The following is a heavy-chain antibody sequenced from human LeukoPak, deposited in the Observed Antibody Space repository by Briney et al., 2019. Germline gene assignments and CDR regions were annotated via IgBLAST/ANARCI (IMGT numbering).Heavy chain of an antibody. CDR3: ARRLYYYDSSASGWFDP. V-gene: IGHV1-2*02. J-gene: IGHJ5*02. CDR1: GYTFTGYY. CDR2: INLNSGDT. D-gene: IGHD3-22*01. Sequence: ASVKVSCKASGYTFTGYYMHWVRQGPGQGLEWMGWINLNSGDTNYAQRFRGRVTMTRDTSISTAYMELSRLTSDDTAVYYCARRLYYYDSSASGWFDPWGQGTLVTVSS.